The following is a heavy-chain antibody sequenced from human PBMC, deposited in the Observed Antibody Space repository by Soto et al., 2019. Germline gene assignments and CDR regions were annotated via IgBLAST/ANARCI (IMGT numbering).Heavy chain of an antibody. J-gene: IGHJ4*02. D-gene: IGHD3-22*01. CDR3: ARGKEAHYYDSSGYYWAY. Sequence: GGSLRLSCAASGFTFSSYGMHWVRQAPGKGLEWVAVIWYDGSNKYYADSVKGRFTISRDNSKNTLYLQMNSLRAEDTAVYYCARGKEAHYYDSSGYYWAYWGQGTLVTVSS. CDR1: GFTFSSYG. CDR2: IWYDGSNK. V-gene: IGHV3-33*01.